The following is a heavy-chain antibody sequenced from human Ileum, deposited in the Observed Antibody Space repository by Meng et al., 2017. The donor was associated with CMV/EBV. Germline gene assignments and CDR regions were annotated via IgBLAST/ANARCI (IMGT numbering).Heavy chain of an antibody. CDR1: GYTFTGFY. Sequence: ASVKVSCKASGYTFTGFYIHWVRQAPGQGLVWIGWINPNSGDTNYAQRFQGRVTMTRDTSISTAYMELSSLRSDDTAVYYCARDYYGSGSYWGGTNLGFDSWGQGTLVTVSS. V-gene: IGHV1-2*02. CDR3: ARDYYGSGSYWGGTNLGFDS. J-gene: IGHJ4*02. D-gene: IGHD3-10*01. CDR2: INPNSGDT.